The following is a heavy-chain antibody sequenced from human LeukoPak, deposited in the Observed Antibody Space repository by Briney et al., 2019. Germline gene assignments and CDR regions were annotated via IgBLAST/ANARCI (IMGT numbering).Heavy chain of an antibody. V-gene: IGHV3-23*01. CDR1: GFTFSRSA. D-gene: IGHD6-13*01. CDR2: ISSSGNT. J-gene: IGHJ4*02. CDR3: VKGRISEDGLDF. Sequence: GGPLRLSCAASGFTFSRSAMTWVRQTPGKGLDRVSSISSSGNTYYADSVKGRFTISRDNSKNMLYLQMNSLRAEDTAVYYCVKGRISEDGLDFWGQGTLATVSS.